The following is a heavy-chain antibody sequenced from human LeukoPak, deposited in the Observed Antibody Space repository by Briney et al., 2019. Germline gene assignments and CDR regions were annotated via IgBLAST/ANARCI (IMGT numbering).Heavy chain of an antibody. J-gene: IGHJ5*02. CDR1: GFTLTNYA. CDR2: VSYDGTDT. Sequence: SGGSLRLSCAASGFTLTNYAMNWVRQAPGKGLEWVATVSYDGTDTSYADSVKGRFAIFRDNSKNTLYLQMNSLRTEDTAVYYCVRVSGFCTNGVCPSFGPWGQGTLVTVSS. CDR3: VRVSGFCTNGVCPSFGP. V-gene: IGHV3-30*09. D-gene: IGHD2-8*01.